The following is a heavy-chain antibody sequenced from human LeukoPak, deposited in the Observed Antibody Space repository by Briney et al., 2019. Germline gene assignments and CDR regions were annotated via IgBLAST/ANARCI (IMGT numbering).Heavy chain of an antibody. J-gene: IGHJ4*02. CDR2: IYYSGST. Sequence: SETLSLTCAVSGGSISSYYWSWIRQPPGKGLEWIGDIYYSGSTNYNPSLKSRVTISVDTSKNQFSLKLSSVTAADTAVYYCARGIADFDYWGQGTLVTVSS. CDR1: GGSISSYY. V-gene: IGHV4-59*01. D-gene: IGHD6-13*01. CDR3: ARGIADFDY.